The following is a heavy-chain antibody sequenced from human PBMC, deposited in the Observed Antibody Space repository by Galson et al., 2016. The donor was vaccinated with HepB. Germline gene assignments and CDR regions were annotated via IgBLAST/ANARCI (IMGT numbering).Heavy chain of an antibody. Sequence: SLRLSCAASGFTFSSYGMHWVRQAPGKGLEWVAVIWYDGSNKYYADSVKGRFTISRDNSKNTLYLQMNSLRAEDTAVYYCARDLRQQMVPLFWFDPWGQGTLVTVSS. CDR1: GFTFSSYG. J-gene: IGHJ5*02. V-gene: IGHV3-33*01. CDR2: IWYDGSNK. CDR3: ARDLRQQMVPLFWFDP. D-gene: IGHD6-13*01.